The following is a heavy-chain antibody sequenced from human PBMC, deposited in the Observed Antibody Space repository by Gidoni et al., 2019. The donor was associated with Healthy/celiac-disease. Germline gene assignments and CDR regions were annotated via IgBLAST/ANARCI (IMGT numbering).Heavy chain of an antibody. J-gene: IGHJ3*01. V-gene: IGHV7-4-1*02. CDR2: INTNTGSP. CDR1: GYPFTFYA. CDR3: ARRYCSGGSCYDAFDF. D-gene: IGHD2-15*01. Sequence: QVQLVQSGSELKKPGASVKVSCKASGYPFTFYALNWVRQAPGQGLEWMGWINTNTGSPTYAQGFTGRFVFSLDTSVSTAYLQISSLKAEDTAVYYCARRYCSGGSCYDAFDFWGQGTMVTVFS.